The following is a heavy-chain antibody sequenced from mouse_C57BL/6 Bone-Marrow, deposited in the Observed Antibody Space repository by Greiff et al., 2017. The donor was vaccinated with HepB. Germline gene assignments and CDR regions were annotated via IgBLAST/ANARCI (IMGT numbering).Heavy chain of an antibody. V-gene: IGHV1-15*01. CDR3: TRNYGSSLYFDY. CDR2: IDPETGGT. CDR1: GYTFTDYE. J-gene: IGHJ2*01. D-gene: IGHD1-1*01. Sequence: QVHVKQSGAELVRPGASVTLSCKASGYTFTDYEMHWVKQTPVHGLEWIGAIDPETGGTAYNQKFKGKAILTADKSSSTAYMELRSLTSEDSAVYYCTRNYGSSLYFDYWGQVTTLTVSS.